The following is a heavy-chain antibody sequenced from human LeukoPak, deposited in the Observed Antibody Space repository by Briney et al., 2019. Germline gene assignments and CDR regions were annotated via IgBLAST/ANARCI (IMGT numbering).Heavy chain of an antibody. CDR3: AANSADYNTLGSSYKV. V-gene: IGHV4-39*01. CDR1: GGSISSSSYY. Sequence: SETLSLTCTVSGGSISSSSYYWGWIRQPPGKGLEWIGSISYSGTTYYNPSLKSRVTISVDTSKNQFSLKLNSVTAADTAVFYCAANSADYNTLGSSYKVWGQGTLVTVSS. J-gene: IGHJ4*02. CDR2: ISYSGTT. D-gene: IGHD3-10*01.